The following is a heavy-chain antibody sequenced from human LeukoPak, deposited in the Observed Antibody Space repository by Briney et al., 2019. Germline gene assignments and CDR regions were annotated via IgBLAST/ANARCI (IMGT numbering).Heavy chain of an antibody. CDR3: ARDGDDSYYIDV. J-gene: IGHJ6*03. CDR2: IYHSGST. CDR1: GYSISSGYY. D-gene: IGHD7-27*01. Sequence: PSETLSLTCTVSGYSISSGYYWGWIRQPPVKGLEWIGSIYHSGSTYYNPSLKSRVTISVDTSKNQFSLKLSSVSPADTALYYCARDGDDSYYIDVWGKGTKVTVSS. V-gene: IGHV4-38-2*02.